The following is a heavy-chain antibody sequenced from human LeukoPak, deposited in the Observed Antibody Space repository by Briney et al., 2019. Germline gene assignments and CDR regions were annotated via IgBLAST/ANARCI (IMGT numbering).Heavy chain of an antibody. Sequence: GRSLRLSCVDSGFTFTPQGIHWVRQAPGKGLEWVTVISYDGNNKYYADSVKGRFTIPRDNSKNTLYLQMNSLKAEDTAIYYCAGGGGYFDYWGPGTLVTVSS. D-gene: IGHD3-16*01. V-gene: IGHV3-30*03. CDR2: ISYDGNNK. CDR1: GFTFTPQG. CDR3: AGGGGYFDY. J-gene: IGHJ4*02.